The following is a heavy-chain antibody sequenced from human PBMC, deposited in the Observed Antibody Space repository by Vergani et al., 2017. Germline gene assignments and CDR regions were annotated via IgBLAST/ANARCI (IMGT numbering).Heavy chain of an antibody. Sequence: EVQLVQSGAEVKKPGESVKISCKGSGYSFTTYWIVWVRQMPGKGLKWMGIIYPGDSDTRYSPSLQGQVTISADKSTRTAYLQWSSLKASDTAMYYCTRLATVSTDYMDVWGKGTTVTVSS. V-gene: IGHV5-51*03. CDR2: IYPGDSDT. CDR3: TRLATVSTDYMDV. D-gene: IGHD4-11*01. J-gene: IGHJ6*03. CDR1: GYSFTTYW.